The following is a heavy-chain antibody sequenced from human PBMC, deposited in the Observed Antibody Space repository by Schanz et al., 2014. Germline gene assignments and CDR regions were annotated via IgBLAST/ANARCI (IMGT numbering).Heavy chain of an antibody. J-gene: IGHJ3*02. CDR1: GFSFSDYY. D-gene: IGHD3-10*01. CDR3: AKGRFGELSAFDI. CDR2: ISDSGDTA. V-gene: IGHV3-23*04. Sequence: EVQLVESGGGWVQPGGSLRLSCAASGFSFSDYYMSWIRQAPGKGLEWVSLISDSGDTAYYADSVKGRFTISRDNSKNTLYLQMNSLRAEDTAVYYCAKGRFGELSAFDIWGQGTMVTVSS.